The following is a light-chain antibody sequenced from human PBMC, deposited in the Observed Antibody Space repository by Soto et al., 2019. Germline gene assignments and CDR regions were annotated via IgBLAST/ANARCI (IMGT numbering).Light chain of an antibody. J-gene: IGKJ5*01. CDR1: ESIISDY. CDR3: QQFGRSPL. V-gene: IGKV3-20*01. Sequence: ELVLTQSPGTLSLSPGETATLACRASESIISDYSAWYQHKPGQSPSLLIYATSKRATGIPDRFSGIGSETDFTLTISRLEPEDFALYYCQQFGRSPLFGQGTRLEIK. CDR2: ATS.